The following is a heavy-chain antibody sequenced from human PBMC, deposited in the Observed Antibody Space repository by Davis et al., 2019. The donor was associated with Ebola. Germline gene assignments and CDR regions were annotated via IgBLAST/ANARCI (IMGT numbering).Heavy chain of an antibody. Sequence: GESLKISCAASGFIFSSYAMSWVRQAPGKGLEWVSSISVRSTTYHADSVKGRFTISRDNSKNTLYLQMNSLGAEDTAVYYCAKVHPPTTVTTGWFDPWGQGTLVTVSS. CDR1: GFIFSSYA. V-gene: IGHV3-23*01. CDR2: ISVRSTT. J-gene: IGHJ5*02. D-gene: IGHD4-17*01. CDR3: AKVHPPTTVTTGWFDP.